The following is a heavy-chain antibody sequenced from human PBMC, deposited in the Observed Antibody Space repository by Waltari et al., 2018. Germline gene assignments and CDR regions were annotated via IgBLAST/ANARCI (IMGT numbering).Heavy chain of an antibody. CDR2: IYYSGGS. Sequence: QVQLQESCPGLLRPSETLSLICTVSGGSMTSYYWSWVRQPPGKGLEWIDDIYYSGGSEYNPSIKSRVTMSVDTSKTLFSRMVGFVTAADTAVYYCARHVGKWGWDYWGQGTPVTVSS. D-gene: IGHD1-26*01. V-gene: IGHV4-59*08. CDR3: ARHVGKWGWDY. CDR1: GGSMTSYY. J-gene: IGHJ4*02.